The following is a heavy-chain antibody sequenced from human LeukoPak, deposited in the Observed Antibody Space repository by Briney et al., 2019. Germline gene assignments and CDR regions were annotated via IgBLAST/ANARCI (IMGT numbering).Heavy chain of an antibody. V-gene: IGHV3-23*01. CDR3: AKSSRYGTGWYGRIDY. J-gene: IGHJ4*02. Sequence: GRSLRLSCAASGFTFSRTSMHWVRQSPGKGLEWVSAISDRGDNKQYTDSVKGRLTISRDNSKNTLYLQMNSLRADDTAVYYCAKSSRYGTGWYGRIDYWGQGTLVTVS. D-gene: IGHD6-19*01. CDR1: GFTFSRTS. CDR2: ISDRGDNK.